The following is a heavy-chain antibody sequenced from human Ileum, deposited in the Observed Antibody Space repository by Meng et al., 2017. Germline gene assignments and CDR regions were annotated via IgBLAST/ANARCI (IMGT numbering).Heavy chain of an antibody. CDR1: GGSISSRTSY. D-gene: IGHD3-22*01. J-gene: IGHJ5*02. V-gene: IGHV4-39*01. Sequence: QLQLQESGPGLVKPSETLSLTCSVSGGSISSRTSYWGWIRQPPGMGLEWIVSFFYGGTTYYNPSLESRVTTSVDTSKSQFSLNLKSVSAADTAVYYCARLLDSSDWGWFDPWGQGTLVTVSS. CDR3: ARLLDSSDWGWFDP. CDR2: FFYGGTT.